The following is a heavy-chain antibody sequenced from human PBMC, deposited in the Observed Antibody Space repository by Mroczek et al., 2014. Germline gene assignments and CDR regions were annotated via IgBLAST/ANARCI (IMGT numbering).Heavy chain of an antibody. D-gene: IGHD5-18*01. J-gene: IGHJ4*01. CDR1: GFTLTSYA. Sequence: QVQLVQSGGGGAVQPGRALRPSCATSGFTLTSYAVHWVRQAPGKGLEWVAVISYDGNNQYYADSVKGRFTVSRDISKSTLYLQMDSLTVEDTALYYCARDQYTYGHLDHWGRGTLVTVSS. V-gene: IGHV3-30-3*01. CDR2: ISYDGNNQ. CDR3: ARDQYTYGHLDH.